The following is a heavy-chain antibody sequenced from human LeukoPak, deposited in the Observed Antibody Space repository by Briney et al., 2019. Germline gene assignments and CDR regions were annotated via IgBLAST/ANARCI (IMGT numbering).Heavy chain of an antibody. V-gene: IGHV3-23*01. CDR2: ISLNGDST. CDR3: AKEEVPNDY. D-gene: IGHD2-2*01. J-gene: IGHJ4*02. CDR1: GFSLSRNA. Sequence: GGSLRLSCAVSGFSLSRNAMCWVRQALGKGLEWVSAISLNGDSTYYADSVQGRFTISRGTSKNTLFLQMDTLRVEDTATYYCAKEEVPNDYWGQGTLVTVSS.